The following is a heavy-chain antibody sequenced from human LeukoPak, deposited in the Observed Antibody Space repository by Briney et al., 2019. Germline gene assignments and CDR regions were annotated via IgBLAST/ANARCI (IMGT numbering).Heavy chain of an antibody. CDR3: ARKRTGSGYDYVRRREYYFDY. J-gene: IGHJ4*02. CDR2: IIPIFGTA. V-gene: IGHV1-69*13. D-gene: IGHD5-12*01. CDR1: GYTFTSYG. Sequence: SVKVSCKDSGYTFTSYGISWVRQAPGQGLEWMGGIIPIFGTANYAQKFRGRVTITADESTSTAYMELSSLRSEDTAVYYCARKRTGSGYDYVRRREYYFDYWGQGTLVTVSS.